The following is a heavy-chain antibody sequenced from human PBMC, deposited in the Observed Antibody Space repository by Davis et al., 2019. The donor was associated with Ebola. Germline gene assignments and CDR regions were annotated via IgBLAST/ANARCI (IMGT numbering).Heavy chain of an antibody. CDR1: GLIVSDNY. D-gene: IGHD3-16*01. CDR2: ISASGGNT. V-gene: IGHV3-23*01. J-gene: IGHJ4*02. CDR3: AKESTLTLGFEY. Sequence: PGGSLRLSCAASGLIVSDNYMSWVRQAPGKGLEWVSLISASGGNTYYADSVQGRFTISRENSKNTLYLQMNSLRAEDTAVYYCAKESTLTLGFEYWGQGTLVTVSS.